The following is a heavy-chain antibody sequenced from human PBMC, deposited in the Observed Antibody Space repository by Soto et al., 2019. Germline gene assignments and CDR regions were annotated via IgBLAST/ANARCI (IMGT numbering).Heavy chain of an antibody. CDR1: GFTFSSYG. V-gene: IGHV3-30*18. CDR2: ISYDGSNK. D-gene: IGHD3-10*01. J-gene: IGHJ6*02. CDR3: AKDGGFGEHDIGYYYYYYGMDV. Sequence: QVQLVESGGGVVQPGRSLRLSCAASGFTFSSYGMHWVRQAPGKGLEWVAVISYDGSNKYYADSVKGRFTISRDNSKNTLYLHMNGLRAEDTAVYYCAKDGGFGEHDIGYYYYYYGMDVWGQGTTVTVSS.